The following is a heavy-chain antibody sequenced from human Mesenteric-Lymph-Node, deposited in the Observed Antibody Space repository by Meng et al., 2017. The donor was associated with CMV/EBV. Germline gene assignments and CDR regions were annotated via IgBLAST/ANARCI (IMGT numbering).Heavy chain of an antibody. V-gene: IGHV3-74*01. CDR1: GFTFSSYW. D-gene: IGHD3-3*01. CDR2: INSDGSST. Sequence: GESLKISCAASGFTFSSYWMHWVRQAPGKGLVWVSRINSDGSSTSYADSVKGRFSSSRDNAKNTLYLQMNSLRAEDTAVYYCARPHYDRHFDYWGQGTLVTVSS. CDR3: ARPHYDRHFDY. J-gene: IGHJ4*02.